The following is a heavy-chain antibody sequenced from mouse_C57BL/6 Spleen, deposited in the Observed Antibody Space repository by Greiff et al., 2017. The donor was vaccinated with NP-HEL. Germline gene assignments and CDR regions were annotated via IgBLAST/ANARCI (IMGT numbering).Heavy chain of an antibody. CDR3: ARGQLFAY. CDR1: GYTFTSYT. J-gene: IGHJ3*01. CDR2: INPSSGYT. V-gene: IGHV1-4*01. D-gene: IGHD3-3*01. Sequence: QVQLKESGAELARPGASVKMSCKASGYTFTSYTMHWVKQRPGQGLEWIGYINPSSGYTKYNQKFKDKATLTADKSSSTAYMQLSSLTSEDSAVYYCARGQLFAYWGQGTLVTVSA.